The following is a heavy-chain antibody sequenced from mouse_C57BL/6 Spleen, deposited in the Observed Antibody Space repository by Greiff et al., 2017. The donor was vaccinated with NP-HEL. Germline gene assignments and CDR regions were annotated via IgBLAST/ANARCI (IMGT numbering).Heavy chain of an antibody. CDR3: ARTYYYGSTYWYSDV. CDR2: IDPSDSET. J-gene: IGHJ1*03. Sequence: VQLQQSGAELVRPGSSVKLSCKASGYTFTSYWMHWVKQRPIQGLEWIGNIDPSDSETHYNQKFKDKATLTVDKSSSTAYMQLSSLTSEDSAVYYCARTYYYGSTYWYSDVWGTGTTVTVSS. CDR1: GYTFTSYW. V-gene: IGHV1-52*01. D-gene: IGHD1-1*01.